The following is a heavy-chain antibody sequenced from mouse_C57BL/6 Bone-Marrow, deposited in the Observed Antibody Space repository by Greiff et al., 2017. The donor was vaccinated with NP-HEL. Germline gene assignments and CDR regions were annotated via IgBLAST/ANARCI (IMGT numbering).Heavy chain of an antibody. CDR1: GYTFTSYW. V-gene: IGHV1-69*01. J-gene: IGHJ3*01. CDR3: AREGYYYGSSAWFAY. D-gene: IGHD1-1*01. Sequence: VQLQQPGAELVMPGASVKLSCKASGYTFTSYWMHWVKQRPGQGLEWIGEIDPSDSYTNYNQQFKGKSTLTVDKSSSTAYMQLSSLTSADSAVYYCAREGYYYGSSAWFAYWGQGTLVTVSA. CDR2: IDPSDSYT.